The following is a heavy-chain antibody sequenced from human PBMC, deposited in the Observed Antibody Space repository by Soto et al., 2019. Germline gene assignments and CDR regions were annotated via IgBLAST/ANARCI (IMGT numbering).Heavy chain of an antibody. CDR2: ISYDGSNK. CDR1: GFTFSSYG. Sequence: LRLSCAASGFTFSSYGMHWVRQAPGKGLEWVAVISYDGSNKYYADSVKGRFTISRDNSKNTLYLQMNSLRAEDTAVYYCAKGLGLEGIAAAGTSYYYYYGMDVWGQGTTVTVSS. CDR3: AKGLGLEGIAAAGTSYYYYYGMDV. J-gene: IGHJ6*02. V-gene: IGHV3-30*18. D-gene: IGHD6-13*01.